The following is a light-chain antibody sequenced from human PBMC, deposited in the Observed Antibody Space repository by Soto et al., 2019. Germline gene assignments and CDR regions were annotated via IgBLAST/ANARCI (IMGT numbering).Light chain of an antibody. CDR1: QSVSSD. CDR3: QQYNTWPPGT. CDR2: GAS. J-gene: IGKJ1*01. V-gene: IGKV3-15*01. Sequence: EVVVTQSPATLSVSPGERATLSCRASQSVSSDLAWYQQKPGQAPRLLVFGASTRATGIPARFSGSGSGTEFTLTISSLQSEDFAVYYCQQYNTWPPGTFGQGTKAEIK.